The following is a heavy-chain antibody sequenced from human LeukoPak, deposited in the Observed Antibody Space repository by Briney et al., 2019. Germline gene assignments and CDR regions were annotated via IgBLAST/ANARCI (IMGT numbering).Heavy chain of an antibody. CDR1: GFAFSSYW. CDR2: INPGGSST. CDR3: ARSNQADDY. D-gene: IGHD4-11*01. V-gene: IGHV3-74*01. Sequence: GGSLRLSCAASGFAFSSYWMHWVRQVPGKGLVWVSRINPGGSSTAYADSVKGRFTISRDNAKNILYLQMNSLRAEDTAVYYCARSNQADDYWGQGTLVTVSS. J-gene: IGHJ4*02.